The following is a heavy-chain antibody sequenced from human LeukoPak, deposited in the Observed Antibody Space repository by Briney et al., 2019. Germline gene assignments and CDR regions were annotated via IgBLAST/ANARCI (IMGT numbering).Heavy chain of an antibody. CDR3: ASRGGGIAAAGTYY. D-gene: IGHD6-13*01. CDR1: GGSISSSSYY. Sequence: SETLSLTCTVSGGSISSSSYYWGWIRQPPGKGLEWIGSMYYSGSTNYNPSLKSRVAISVDTSKNQFSLKLSSVTAADTAVYYCASRGGGIAAAGTYYWGQGTLVTVSS. J-gene: IGHJ4*02. V-gene: IGHV4-39*07. CDR2: MYYSGST.